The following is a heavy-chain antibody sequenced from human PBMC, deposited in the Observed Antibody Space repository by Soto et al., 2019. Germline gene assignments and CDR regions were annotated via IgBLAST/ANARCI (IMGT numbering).Heavy chain of an antibody. CDR2: IHYSGDS. V-gene: IGHV4-31*03. CDR1: GGSISSGDYY. CDR3: ATGDYNDYRGYDY. J-gene: IGHJ4*02. Sequence: QVQLQESGPGLVKPSQTLSLTCTVSGGSISSGDYYWSWIRQHPGKGLEWIGYIHYSGDSYYNPSLKSRVTISIDTSKNQFSLKLSSVTAADTAVYYCATGDYNDYRGYDYWGQGTLVTVSS. D-gene: IGHD4-17*01.